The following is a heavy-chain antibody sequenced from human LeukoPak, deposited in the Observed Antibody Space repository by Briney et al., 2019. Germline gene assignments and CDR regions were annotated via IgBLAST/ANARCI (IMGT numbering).Heavy chain of an antibody. CDR2: INHSGST. CDR1: GGSFSGYY. CDR3: ARGSNYYYGSGSYYTRKVDFDY. D-gene: IGHD3-10*01. V-gene: IGHV4-34*01. J-gene: IGHJ4*02. Sequence: SETLSLTCAVYGGSFSGYYWSWIRQPPGKGLEWIGEINHSGSTNYNPSLKSRVTISVDTSKNQFSLKLISVTAADTAVYYCARGSNYYYGSGSYYTRKVDFDYWGQGTLVTVSS.